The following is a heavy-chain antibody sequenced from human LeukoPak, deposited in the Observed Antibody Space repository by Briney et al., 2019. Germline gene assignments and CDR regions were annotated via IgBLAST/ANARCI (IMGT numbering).Heavy chain of an antibody. CDR2: IIPILGIA. V-gene: IGHV1-69*04. D-gene: IGHD6-19*01. Sequence: SVKVSCKASGATFSSYAISWVRQAPGQGLEWMGRIIPILGIANYAQKFQGRVTITADKSTSTAYMELSSLRSEDTAVYYCARDVSGWYDYWGQGTLVTVSS. CDR1: GATFSSYA. CDR3: ARDVSGWYDY. J-gene: IGHJ4*02.